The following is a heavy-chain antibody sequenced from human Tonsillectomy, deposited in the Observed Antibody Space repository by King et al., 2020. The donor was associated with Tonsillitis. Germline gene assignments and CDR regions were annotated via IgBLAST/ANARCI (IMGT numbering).Heavy chain of an antibody. Sequence: VQLVESGGGVVQPGRSLRLSCAASGFTFSSYGMHWVRQAPGKGLEWVAVLWYDGSNKYYADSVRGRFTISRANSKNTRYLQMNSLRAEDTAVYYCAREGYGSGSYYDYYYYAMDVWGQGTTVTVSS. V-gene: IGHV3-33*01. D-gene: IGHD3-10*01. J-gene: IGHJ6*02. CDR3: AREGYGSGSYYDYYYYAMDV. CDR2: LWYDGSNK. CDR1: GFTFSSYG.